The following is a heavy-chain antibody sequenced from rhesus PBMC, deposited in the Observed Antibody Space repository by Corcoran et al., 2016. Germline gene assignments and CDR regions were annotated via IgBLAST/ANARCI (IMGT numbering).Heavy chain of an antibody. CDR1: GGSFSSYW. D-gene: IGHD1-20*01. V-gene: IGHV4-80*01. CDR2: INGNSVRT. Sequence: QVQLQESGPGLVKPSETLSLTCAVSGGSFSSYWWSWIRQPPGKGQEWIGEINGNSVRTNYNPSLKSRVTVSKDAFKNQFSLNLSSVTAADTAVYYCARGYSWNNVGWYFDLWGPGTPITISS. J-gene: IGHJ2*01. CDR3: ARGYSWNNVGWYFDL.